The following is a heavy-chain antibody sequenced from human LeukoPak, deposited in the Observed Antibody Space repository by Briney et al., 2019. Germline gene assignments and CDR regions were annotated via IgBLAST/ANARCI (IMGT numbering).Heavy chain of an antibody. D-gene: IGHD7-27*01. J-gene: IGHJ4*02. CDR1: GDFISRNGYY. Sequence: SETLSLTCSVSGDFISRNGYYWGWIRQPPGRGLEWLGTIDYSGNTYYNLSLESRVNVSIDTSKNHFSLTLNSVTAADTAVYYCTGDIGNWVIDSWGQGTLVTVSS. CDR3: TGDIGNWVIDS. CDR2: IDYSGNT. V-gene: IGHV4-39*02.